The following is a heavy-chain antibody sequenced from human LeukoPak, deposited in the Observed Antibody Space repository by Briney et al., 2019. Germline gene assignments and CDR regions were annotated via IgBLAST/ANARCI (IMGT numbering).Heavy chain of an antibody. Sequence: PSETLSLTCTVSGGSISSYYWSWIRQPAGKGLEWIGRIYTSGSTIYNPSLKSRVTMSVDTSKNQFSLKLSSVTAADTAVYYCATKYSSSRGNYYYYYMDVWGKGTTVTVSS. CDR2: IYTSGST. CDR3: ATKYSSSRGNYYYYYMDV. J-gene: IGHJ6*03. D-gene: IGHD6-6*01. CDR1: GGSISSYY. V-gene: IGHV4-4*07.